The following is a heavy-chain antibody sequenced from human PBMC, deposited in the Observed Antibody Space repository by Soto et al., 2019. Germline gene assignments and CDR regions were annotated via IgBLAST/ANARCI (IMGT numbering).Heavy chain of an antibody. J-gene: IGHJ4*02. Sequence: QVQLVQSGAEVKKPGASVKVSCKASGYTFTSYAIHWVRQAPGQRLEWMGWINAGNGNTKYSQKFQDRVTITRDTTASTAYMELSSLRSEDTAVYYCARDLGGWPDYWGQGTLVTVSS. D-gene: IGHD6-19*01. CDR2: INAGNGNT. CDR1: GYTFTSYA. V-gene: IGHV1-3*01. CDR3: ARDLGGWPDY.